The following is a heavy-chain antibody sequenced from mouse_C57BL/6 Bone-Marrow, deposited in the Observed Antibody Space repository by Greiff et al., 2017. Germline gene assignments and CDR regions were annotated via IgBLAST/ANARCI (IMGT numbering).Heavy chain of an antibody. J-gene: IGHJ3*01. CDR2: ISNGGGST. V-gene: IGHV5-12*01. CDR3: ASLRFAY. CDR1: GFTFSDYY. Sequence: VKVEESGGGLVQPGGSLKLSCAASGFTFSDYYMYWVRQTPEKRLEWVAYISNGGGSTYYPDTVKGRFTISRDNAKNTLYLQMSRLKSEDTAMYYCASLRFAYWGQGTLVTVSA.